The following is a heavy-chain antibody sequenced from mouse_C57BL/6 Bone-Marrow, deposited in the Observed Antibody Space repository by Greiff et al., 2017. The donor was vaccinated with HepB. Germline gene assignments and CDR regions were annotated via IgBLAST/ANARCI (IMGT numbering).Heavy chain of an antibody. J-gene: IGHJ2*01. D-gene: IGHD1-1*02. CDR3: TRGGGNHFDY. Sequence: EVQVVESGGGLVQPGGSMKLSCAASGFTFSDAWMDWVRQSPEKGLEWVAEIRNKANNHATYYAESVKGRFTISRDDSKSSVYLQMNSLRAEDTGIYYCTRGGGNHFDYWGQGTTLTVSS. V-gene: IGHV6-6*01. CDR2: IRNKANNHAT. CDR1: GFTFSDAW.